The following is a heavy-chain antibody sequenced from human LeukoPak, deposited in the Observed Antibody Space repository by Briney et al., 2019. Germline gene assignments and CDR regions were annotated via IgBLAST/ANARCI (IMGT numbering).Heavy chain of an antibody. V-gene: IGHV3-48*03. CDR1: GFTFSGYE. CDR3: VREYYDSSGYYCFDY. CDR2: ISSSGSTI. D-gene: IGHD3-22*01. J-gene: IGHJ4*02. Sequence: GGSLRLSCAASGFTFSGYEMNWVRQAPGKGLEWVSYISSSGSTIYYAGSVKGRFTISRDNAKNSLYLQMNSLRAEDTAVYYCVREYYDSSGYYCFDYWGQGTLVTVSS.